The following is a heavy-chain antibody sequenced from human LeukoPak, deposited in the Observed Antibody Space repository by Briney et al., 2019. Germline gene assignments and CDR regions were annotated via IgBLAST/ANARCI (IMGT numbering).Heavy chain of an antibody. Sequence: SETLSLTCTVSGGSISSGSYYWSWIRQPAGKGLEWIGRIYTSGSTNYNPSLKSRVTISVDTSKNQFSLKLSSVTAADTAVYYCAIRLAGYCSSTSCEPWGQGTLVTVSS. CDR3: AIRLAGYCSSTSCEP. V-gene: IGHV4-61*02. CDR2: IYTSGST. J-gene: IGHJ5*02. CDR1: GGSISSGSYY. D-gene: IGHD2-2*03.